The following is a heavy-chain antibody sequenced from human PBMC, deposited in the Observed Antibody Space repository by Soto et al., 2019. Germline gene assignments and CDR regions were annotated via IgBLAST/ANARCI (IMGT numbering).Heavy chain of an antibody. CDR3: ARDKGQQLVRFPRWASYFDY. Sequence: SETLSLTCTVSGGSISSYYWSWIRQPAGKGLEWIGRIYTSGSTYYNPSLKSRVTMSVDTSKNQFSLKLSSVTAADTAVYYCARDKGQQLVRFPRWASYFDYWGQGTLVTVSS. CDR2: IYTSGST. V-gene: IGHV4-4*07. D-gene: IGHD6-13*01. CDR1: GGSISSYY. J-gene: IGHJ4*02.